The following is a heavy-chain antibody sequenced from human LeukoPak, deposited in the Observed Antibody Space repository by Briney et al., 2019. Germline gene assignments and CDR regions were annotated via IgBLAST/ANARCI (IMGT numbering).Heavy chain of an antibody. V-gene: IGHV3-23*01. CDR1: GFPLSSYY. J-gene: IGHJ4*02. D-gene: IGHD3-10*01. CDR2: ISGSGGNT. Sequence: GGSLRLSCAASGFPLSSYYMTWVRQAPGKGLEWVSGISGSGGNTYYTDSVKGRFTISRDNSKKTLFLQMNSLRAEDTAVYYCAKEPGEGAGSYYNYWGQGTLVTVSS. CDR3: AKEPGEGAGSYYNY.